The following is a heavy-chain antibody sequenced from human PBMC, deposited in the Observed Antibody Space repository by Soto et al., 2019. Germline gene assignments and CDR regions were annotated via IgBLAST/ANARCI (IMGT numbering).Heavy chain of an antibody. CDR2: IYYSGST. V-gene: IGHV4-31*03. CDR3: ARENYYDSSGYYEFDY. Sequence: PSETLSLTCTDSGGSISSGGYYWSWIRQHPGKGLEWIGYIYYSGSTYYNPSLKSRVTISVDTSKNQFSLKLSSVTAADTAVYYCARENYYDSSGYYEFDYWGQGTLVTVSS. J-gene: IGHJ4*02. D-gene: IGHD3-22*01. CDR1: GGSISSGGYY.